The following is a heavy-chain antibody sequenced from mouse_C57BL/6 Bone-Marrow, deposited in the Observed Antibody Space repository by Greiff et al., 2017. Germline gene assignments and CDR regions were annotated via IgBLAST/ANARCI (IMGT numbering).Heavy chain of an antibody. J-gene: IGHJ2*01. CDR2: IHPNSGST. Sequence: QVQLQQSGAELVKPGASVKLSCKASGYTFTSYWMYWVKQRPGQGLEWIGMIHPNSGSTNDNEKFKSKATLTVDKSSSTAYMQRSSLTSEDSAVYECARLLRPYFDYWGQGTTLTVSA. CDR1: GYTFTSYW. V-gene: IGHV1-64*01. CDR3: ARLLRPYFDY. D-gene: IGHD1-1*01.